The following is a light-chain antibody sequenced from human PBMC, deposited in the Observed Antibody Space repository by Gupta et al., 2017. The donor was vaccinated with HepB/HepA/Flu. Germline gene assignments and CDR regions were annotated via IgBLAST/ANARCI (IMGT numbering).Light chain of an antibody. Sequence: QSALTQPASVSGSPGQSITISCTGTSSDIGTYNLVSWYQQHPGKAPKLILYGVNERPSGVSNRFSGSKSGNTASLTISGLQPEDEADYYCCSFAGSSSVVFGGGTKLTVL. CDR1: SSDIGTYNL. V-gene: IGLV2-23*02. J-gene: IGLJ2*01. CDR2: GVN. CDR3: CSFAGSSSVV.